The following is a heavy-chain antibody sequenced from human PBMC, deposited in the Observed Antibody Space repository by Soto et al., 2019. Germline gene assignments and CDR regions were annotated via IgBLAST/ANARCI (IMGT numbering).Heavy chain of an antibody. J-gene: IGHJ4*02. CDR3: GRGPTPYDILTGYFDY. D-gene: IGHD3-9*01. CDR2: IIPILGIA. V-gene: IGHV1-69*02. CDR1: GGTFSSYT. Sequence: SVKVSCKASGGTFSSYTISWVRQAPGQGLEWMGRIIPILGIANYAQKFQGRVTITADKSTSTAYMGLSSLRSEDTAVYYCGRGPTPYDILTGYFDYWGQGTLVTVSS.